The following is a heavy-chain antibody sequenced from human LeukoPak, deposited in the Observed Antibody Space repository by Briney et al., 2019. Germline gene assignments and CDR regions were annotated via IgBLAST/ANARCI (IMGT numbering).Heavy chain of an antibody. J-gene: IGHJ4*02. Sequence: GGSLRLSCAASGFTFRSYVMHWVRQAPGKGLEWVAAISYEDGSNKYYADSVKGRFTISRDNAKNSLYLQMNSLRAEDTAVYYCARVSSDIVVVVAEYYFDYWGQGTLVTVSS. V-gene: IGHV3-30-3*01. CDR2: ISYEDGSNK. CDR1: GFTFRSYV. CDR3: ARVSSDIVVVVAEYYFDY. D-gene: IGHD2-15*01.